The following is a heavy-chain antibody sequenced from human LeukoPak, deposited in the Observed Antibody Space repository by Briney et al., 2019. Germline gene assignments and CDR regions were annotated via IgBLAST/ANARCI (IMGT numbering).Heavy chain of an antibody. Sequence: GGSLRLSCAASGFTFSTYWMTWVRQAPGKGLEWVANIKQDGSDKYYVDSVKGRFTISRDNAKNSLYLQMNSLRAEDTAVYYCARDEYDTSGYFPTYSDYWGQGTLVTVSS. CDR1: GFTFSTYW. D-gene: IGHD3-22*01. CDR2: IKQDGSDK. CDR3: ARDEYDTSGYFPTYSDY. J-gene: IGHJ4*02. V-gene: IGHV3-7*05.